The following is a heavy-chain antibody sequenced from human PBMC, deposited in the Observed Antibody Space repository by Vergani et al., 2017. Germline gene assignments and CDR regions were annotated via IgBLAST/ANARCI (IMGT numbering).Heavy chain of an antibody. CDR1: GGSISSYY. CDR2: IYYSGST. D-gene: IGHD4-17*01. J-gene: IGHJ6*03. Sequence: QVQLQESGPGLVKPSETLSLTCTVPGGSISSYYWSWIRPPPGKGLEWIGYIYYSGSTNYNPSLKSRVTISVDTSKNQFSLKLSSVTAADTAVYYCARVGGDYTLYYYYYYMDVWGKGTTVTVSS. V-gene: IGHV4-59*01. CDR3: ARVGGDYTLYYYYYYMDV.